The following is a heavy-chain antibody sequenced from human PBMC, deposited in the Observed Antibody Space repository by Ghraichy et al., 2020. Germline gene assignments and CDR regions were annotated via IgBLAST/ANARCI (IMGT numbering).Heavy chain of an antibody. CDR3: AKRRDGYNFDY. D-gene: IGHD5-24*01. CDR2: ISYDGINK. Sequence: SCAASGFTFSGDGMHWVRQAPGKGLGWVAVISYDGINKFYADSVEGRFTISKDNSKNTLYLQMNNLRAEDTAVYYCAKRRDGYNFDYWGQGTLVTVSS. V-gene: IGHV3-30*18. CDR1: GFTFSGDG. J-gene: IGHJ4*02.